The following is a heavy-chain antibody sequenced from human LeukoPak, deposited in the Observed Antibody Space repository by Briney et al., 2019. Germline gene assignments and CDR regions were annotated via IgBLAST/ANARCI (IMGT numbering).Heavy chain of an antibody. Sequence: SETLSLTCTVSGGSISSYYWSWIRQPAGKGLEWIGRIYTSGSTNYNPPLKSRVTMSVDTSKNQFSLKLSSVTAADTAVYYCARAGYCSSTSCQPIAASAYWYFDLWGRGTLVTVSS. CDR2: IYTSGST. V-gene: IGHV4-4*07. CDR3: ARAGYCSSTSCQPIAASAYWYFDL. J-gene: IGHJ2*01. D-gene: IGHD2-2*03. CDR1: GGSISSYY.